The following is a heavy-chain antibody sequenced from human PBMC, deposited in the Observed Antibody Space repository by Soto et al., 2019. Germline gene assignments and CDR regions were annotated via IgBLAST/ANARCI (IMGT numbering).Heavy chain of an antibody. V-gene: IGHV1-69*13. D-gene: IGHD3-3*01. CDR1: GGTFSTYA. Sequence: SVKVSCKASGGTFSTYAISWVRQAPGQGLEWMGGIIPIFGTAKYAQKFQGRVTITADESTSTAYMELSSLRSEDTAVYYCAREIFGVIISGGRDAFDIWGQGTMVTVSS. J-gene: IGHJ3*02. CDR2: IIPIFGTA. CDR3: AREIFGVIISGGRDAFDI.